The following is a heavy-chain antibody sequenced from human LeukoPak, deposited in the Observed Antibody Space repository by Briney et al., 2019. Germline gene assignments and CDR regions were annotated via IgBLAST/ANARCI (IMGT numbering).Heavy chain of an antibody. D-gene: IGHD3-10*01. J-gene: IGHJ4*02. Sequence: ASVKVSCKASGYTFTSYAMHWVRQAPGQRLEWMGWINAGNGNTKYSQKFRGRVTITRDTSASTAYMELSSLRSEDTAVYYCARGITMVRGVIPFDYWGQGTLVTVSS. CDR2: INAGNGNT. V-gene: IGHV1-3*01. CDR3: ARGITMVRGVIPFDY. CDR1: GYTFTSYA.